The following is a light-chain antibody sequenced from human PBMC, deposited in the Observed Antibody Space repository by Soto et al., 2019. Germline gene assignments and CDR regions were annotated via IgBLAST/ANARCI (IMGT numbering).Light chain of an antibody. CDR1: THDVGGYNY. CDR2: GVT. Sequence: QSVLTQPASVSGSHGQSITISCSGTTHDVGGYNYVSWYQQHPGKAPKLLIYGVTDRPSGVSSRFSGSKSGNAASLTISGLQAEDEGDYSCSSYTSSYTWIFGGGTKLTVL. CDR3: SSYTSSYTWI. V-gene: IGLV2-14*03. J-gene: IGLJ3*02.